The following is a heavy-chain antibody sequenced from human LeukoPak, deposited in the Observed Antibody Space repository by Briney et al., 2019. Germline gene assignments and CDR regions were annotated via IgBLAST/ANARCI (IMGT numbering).Heavy chain of an antibody. CDR3: ARDNPTGDRYY. Sequence: PGGSLRLSCAATGFTFSSYAMSWVRQAPGKGLEWVGVISYDGSNKYYADSVNGPFTISTDNSKNTLYLQMHSLTAEDTAVYYCARDNPTGDRYYWGQGTLVTVSS. J-gene: IGHJ4*02. V-gene: IGHV3-30-3*01. CDR1: GFTFSSYA. CDR2: ISYDGSNK. D-gene: IGHD7-27*01.